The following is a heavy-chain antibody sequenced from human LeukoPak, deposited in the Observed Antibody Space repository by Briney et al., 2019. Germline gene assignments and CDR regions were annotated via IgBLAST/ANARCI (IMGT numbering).Heavy chain of an antibody. J-gene: IGHJ4*02. Sequence: ASVKVSCKASGYTFTSNYIHWVRQAPGQGLEWMGMIYPRDGSTSYAQKFQGRVTMTRNTSISTAYMELSSLRSEDTAVYYCARGVVTTDYWGQGTLVTVSS. D-gene: IGHD3-3*01. CDR1: GYTFTSNY. V-gene: IGHV1-46*01. CDR3: ARGVVTTDY. CDR2: IYPRDGST.